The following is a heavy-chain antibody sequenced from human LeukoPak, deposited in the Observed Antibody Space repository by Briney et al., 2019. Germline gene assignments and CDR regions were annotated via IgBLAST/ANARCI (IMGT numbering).Heavy chain of an antibody. CDR3: ARQPNVVVTAGWFDP. J-gene: IGHJ5*02. D-gene: IGHD2-21*02. CDR2: THYSGST. Sequence: SETLSLTCTVSGGSISSSSYYWSWIRQPPGKGLEWIGYTHYSGSTKYNPSLKSRLTISVDSSKNQFSLRLSSVTAADTAVYYCARQPNVVVTAGWFDPWGQGTLVTVSS. V-gene: IGHV4-61*05. CDR1: GGSISSSSYY.